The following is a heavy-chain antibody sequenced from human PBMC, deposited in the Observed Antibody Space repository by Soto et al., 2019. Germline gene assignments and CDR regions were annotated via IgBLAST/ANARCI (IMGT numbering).Heavy chain of an antibody. D-gene: IGHD2-15*01. CDR2: IDWDDDK. V-gene: IGHV2-70*01. J-gene: IGHJ6*02. CDR1: GFSLSTSGMC. Sequence: SGPTLVNPTQTLTLTCTFSGFSLSTSGMCVSWIRQPPGKALEWLALIDWDDDKYYSTSLKTRLTISKDTSKNQVVLTMTNMDPVDTATYYCARIRGVAATPASYYYYYGMDVWGQGTTVTVSS. CDR3: ARIRGVAATPASYYYYYGMDV.